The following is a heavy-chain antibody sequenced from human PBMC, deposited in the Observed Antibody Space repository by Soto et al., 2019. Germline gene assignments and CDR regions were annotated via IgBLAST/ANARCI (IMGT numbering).Heavy chain of an antibody. CDR2: IKPDGSEN. V-gene: IGHV3-7*04. D-gene: IGHD3-9*01. CDR3: ARANFDI. J-gene: IGHJ4*02. CDR1: GFTLNNLW. Sequence: EVQLVESGGGLVQPGGSLRLSCAPSGFTLNNLWMSWVRQAPGKGLEWVANIKPDGSENSYLDSVKGRFTISRDNAKNSLYLQRTSLRAEDRGVYYCARANFDIRGQGTLVTVSS.